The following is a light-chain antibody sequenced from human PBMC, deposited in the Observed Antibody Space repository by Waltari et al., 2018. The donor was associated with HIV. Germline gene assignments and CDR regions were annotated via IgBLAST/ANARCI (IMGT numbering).Light chain of an antibody. CDR1: QNVSTY. Sequence: DIQMTQSPSSLSASVGDGVTITCRASQNVSTYLNWYQQKPGKAPKLVIYASSGLQSGVPSSFRGSGSGTDFTLTISSLQSEDFATYYCQQTHTTPHTFGRGTKLQIK. V-gene: IGKV1-39*01. J-gene: IGKJ2*01. CDR2: ASS. CDR3: QQTHTTPHT.